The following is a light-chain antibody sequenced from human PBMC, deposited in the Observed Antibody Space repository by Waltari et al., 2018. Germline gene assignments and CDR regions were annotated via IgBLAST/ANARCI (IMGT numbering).Light chain of an antibody. J-gene: IGKJ1*01. CDR3: QQYKNWPPSPWT. V-gene: IGKV3-15*01. Sequence: EIVMTQSPATLSASPGERATLPCRASQSVSSNLAWYQQKPGQAPRLLMYGASTRATGIPARFSGSGSGTEFTLTISSLQSEDFAVYYCQQYKNWPPSPWTFGQGTKVEIK. CDR1: QSVSSN. CDR2: GAS.